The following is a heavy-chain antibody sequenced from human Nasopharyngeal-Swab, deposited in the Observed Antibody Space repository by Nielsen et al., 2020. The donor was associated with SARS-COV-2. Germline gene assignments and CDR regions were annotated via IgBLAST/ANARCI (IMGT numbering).Heavy chain of an antibody. J-gene: IGHJ3*02. CDR1: GYTFTSYY. CDR3: ARDLPYETLLWFGELYLGAFDI. Sequence: ASVKVSCKASGYTFTSYYMHWVRQAPGQGLEWMGIINPSGGGTSYAQKFQGRVTMTRDTSTSTVYMELSSLRSEDTAVYYCARDLPYETLLWFGELYLGAFDIWGQRTMVTVSS. D-gene: IGHD3-10*01. CDR2: INPSGGGT. V-gene: IGHV1-46*01.